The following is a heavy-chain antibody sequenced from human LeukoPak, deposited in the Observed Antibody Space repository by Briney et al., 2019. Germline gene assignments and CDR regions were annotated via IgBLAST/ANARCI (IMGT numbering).Heavy chain of an antibody. CDR1: GFTFSSYA. CDR3: AKGIVPAATRLSGFDP. V-gene: IGHV3-23*01. CDR2: ISGSGGST. D-gene: IGHD2-2*01. J-gene: IGHJ5*02. Sequence: GGSLRLSCAASGFTFSSYAMSWVRQAPGKGLEWVSAISGSGGSTYYADSVKGRFTISRDNSKNTLYLQMNSLRAEDTAVYYCAKGIVPAATRLSGFDPWGQGTLVTVSS.